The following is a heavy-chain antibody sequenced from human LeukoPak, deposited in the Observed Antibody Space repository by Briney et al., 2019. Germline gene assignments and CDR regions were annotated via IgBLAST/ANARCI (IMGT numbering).Heavy chain of an antibody. CDR3: ARVKRRTYSSSWGTLDY. V-gene: IGHV1-2*02. CDR1: GYTFTGYY. D-gene: IGHD6-13*01. Sequence: ASVKVSCEASGYTFTGYYMHWVRQAPGQGLEWMGWINPNSGGTNYAQKFQGRVTMTRDTSISTAYMELSRLRSDDTAVYYCARVKRRTYSSSWGTLDYWGQGTLVTVSS. J-gene: IGHJ4*02. CDR2: INPNSGGT.